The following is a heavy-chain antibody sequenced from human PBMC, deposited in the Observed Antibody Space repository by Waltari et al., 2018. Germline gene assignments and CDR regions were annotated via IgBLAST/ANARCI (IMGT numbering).Heavy chain of an antibody. Sequence: QVQLQESGPGLVKPSETLSLTCAVSGYSISSGYYWGWIRQPPGKGLEWIGSIYHSGSTYYNPSLKSRVTISVDTSKNQFSLKLSSVTAADTAVYYCARGSPSDPYDYWGQGTLVTVSS. CDR1: GYSISSGYY. V-gene: IGHV4-38-2*01. CDR2: IYHSGST. CDR3: ARGSPSDPYDY. J-gene: IGHJ4*02.